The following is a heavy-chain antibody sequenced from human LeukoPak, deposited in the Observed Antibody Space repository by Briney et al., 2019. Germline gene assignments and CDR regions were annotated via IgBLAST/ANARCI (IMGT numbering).Heavy chain of an antibody. J-gene: IGHJ4*02. D-gene: IGHD3-22*01. CDR3: ARMYYDSSGYYYDLFDY. Sequence: AETLALTCTVSGGSISSYYGSWIRQPPGKGLEGIGYIYYSGSTNYNPSLKSRGTISVDTSKNQFSLKLSSVTAAYTAVYYCARMYYDSSGYYYDLFDYWGQGTLVTVSS. V-gene: IGHV4-59*01. CDR1: GGSISSYY. CDR2: IYYSGST.